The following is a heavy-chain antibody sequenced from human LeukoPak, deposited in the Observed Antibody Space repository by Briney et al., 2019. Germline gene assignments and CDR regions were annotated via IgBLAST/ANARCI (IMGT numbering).Heavy chain of an antibody. CDR3: ARHLETYSSSWGYFDY. CDR1: GYSFTSYW. J-gene: IGHJ4*02. V-gene: IGHV5-51*01. D-gene: IGHD6-13*01. CDR2: IYPGDSDT. Sequence: GESLKISCKGSGYSFTSYWIGWVRQMPGKGLEWMGIIYPGDSDTRYSPSFQGQVTISADKSISTAYLQWSSLKASDTAMYYCARHLETYSSSWGYFDYWGQGTLVTVSS.